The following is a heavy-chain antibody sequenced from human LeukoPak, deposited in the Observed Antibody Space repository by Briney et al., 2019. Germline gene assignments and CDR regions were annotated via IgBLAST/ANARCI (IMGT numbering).Heavy chain of an antibody. CDR3: ARGLQPTPPWFDP. CDR1: GGSFSGYY. D-gene: IGHD4-11*01. CDR2: INHSGST. J-gene: IGHJ5*02. Sequence: SETLSLTCAVYGGSFSGYYWSWIRQPPGKGLEWIGEINHSGSTNYNPSLKSRVTISVDTSKNQFSLKLSSVTAADTAVYYCARGLQPTPPWFDPWGQGTLVTVSS. V-gene: IGHV4-34*01.